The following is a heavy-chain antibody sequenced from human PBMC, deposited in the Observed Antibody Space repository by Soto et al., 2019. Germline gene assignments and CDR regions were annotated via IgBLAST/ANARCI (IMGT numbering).Heavy chain of an antibody. V-gene: IGHV1-18*01. CDR3: ACRLYGAYDY. CDR2: VSTYNGNT. CDR1: GYSFTTSG. Sequence: QAQLVQSGAEVKEPGASVKVSCKPSGYSFTTSGITWVRQAPGQGLEGMGWVSTYNGNTNYAQKLQYRVTLTTDTSTSRAYVVLISLRSYDTAAYYDACRLYGAYDYWGQGTLVIVSP. J-gene: IGHJ4*02. D-gene: IGHD4-17*01.